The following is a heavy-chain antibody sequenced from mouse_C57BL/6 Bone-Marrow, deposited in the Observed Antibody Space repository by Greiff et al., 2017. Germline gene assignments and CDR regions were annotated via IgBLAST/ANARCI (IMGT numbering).Heavy chain of an antibody. V-gene: IGHV1-26*01. Sequence: VQLQQSGPELVKPGASVKISCKASGYTFTDYYMNWVKQSHGKSLEWIGDINPNNGGTSYNQKFKGKATLTVDKSSGTAYMELRSLTSEDSAVYYCARLNYYGSSWYFDVWGTGTTVTVSS. CDR1: GYTFTDYY. CDR3: ARLNYYGSSWYFDV. J-gene: IGHJ1*03. CDR2: INPNNGGT. D-gene: IGHD1-1*01.